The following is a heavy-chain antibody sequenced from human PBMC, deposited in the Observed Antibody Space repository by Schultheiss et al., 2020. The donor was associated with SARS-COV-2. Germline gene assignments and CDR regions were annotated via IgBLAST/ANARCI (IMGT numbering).Heavy chain of an antibody. V-gene: IGHV1-2*02. CDR1: GYTFTGYY. J-gene: IGHJ4*02. D-gene: IGHD2-15*01. Sequence: GESLKISCKASGYTFTGYYMHWVRQAPGQGLEWMGWINPNSGGTNYAQKFQGRVTMTTDTSTSTAYMELRSLRSDDTAVYYCAKEPTRSGYWGQGTLVTVSS. CDR2: INPNSGGT. CDR3: AKEPTRSGY.